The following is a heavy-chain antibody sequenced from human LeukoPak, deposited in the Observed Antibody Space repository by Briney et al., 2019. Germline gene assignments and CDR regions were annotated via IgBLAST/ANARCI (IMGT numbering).Heavy chain of an antibody. V-gene: IGHV4-59*12. CDR1: GAFSSRYY. CDR3: ARIDPLGFFDQ. Sequence: PSETLSLACSVSGAFSSRYYWSWVRHPLGKGLEWLGYIFYSGHSNSNPSLTSLISMSVATYQAPFSLALTSVTAADTAVYYCARIDPLGFFDQWGPGTLVTVSS. D-gene: IGHD6-25*01. CDR2: IFYSGHS. J-gene: IGHJ4*02.